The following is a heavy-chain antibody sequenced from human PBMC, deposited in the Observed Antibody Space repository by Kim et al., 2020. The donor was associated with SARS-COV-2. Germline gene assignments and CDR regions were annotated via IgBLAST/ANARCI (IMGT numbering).Heavy chain of an antibody. Sequence: SETLSLTCTVSGGSISSGGYYWSWIRQHPGKGLEWIGYIYYSGSTYYNPSLKSRVTISVDTSKNQFSLKLSSVTAADTAVYYCAGQRMGYFDYWGQGTLVTVSS. CDR3: AGQRMGYFDY. CDR1: GGSISSGGYY. V-gene: IGHV4-31*03. CDR2: IYYSGST. D-gene: IGHD2-2*01. J-gene: IGHJ4*02.